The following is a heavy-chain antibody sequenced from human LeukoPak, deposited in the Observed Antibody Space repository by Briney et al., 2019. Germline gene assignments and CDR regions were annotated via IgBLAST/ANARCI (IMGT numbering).Heavy chain of an antibody. CDR2: ISYDGSNK. J-gene: IGHJ4*02. CDR1: GFTFSSYA. CDR3: ATQMGTLTVLYRAFDY. V-gene: IGHV3-30*04. Sequence: GGSLRLSCAASGFTFSSYAMHWVRQAPGKGLEWVAVISYDGSNKYYADSVKGRFTISRDNSKNTLYLQMNSLRVEDTAVYYCATQMGTLTVLYRAFDYWGQGTLVTVSS. D-gene: IGHD2-8*02.